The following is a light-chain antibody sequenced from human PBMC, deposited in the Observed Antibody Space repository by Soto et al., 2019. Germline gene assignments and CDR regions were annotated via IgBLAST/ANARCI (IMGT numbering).Light chain of an antibody. CDR1: QSVSGSY. CDR2: GAS. V-gene: IGKV3-20*01. CDR3: QQYGSSPRT. J-gene: IGKJ2*01. Sequence: EIVLTQSRGSLYLSPGERASVSCRASQSVSGSYLAWYQQKPGQAPSLLIYGASSRATGIPDRFSGSGSGTDLTLTISRLEPEDFAVYYCQQYGSSPRTFGQGTKLEIK.